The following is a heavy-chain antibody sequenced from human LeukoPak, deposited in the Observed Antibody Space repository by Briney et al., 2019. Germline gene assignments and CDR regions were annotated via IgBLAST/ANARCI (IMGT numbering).Heavy chain of an antibody. V-gene: IGHV4-34*01. CDR3: ASLLTPRKSSGRRKESKDIVVVPAAPPA. CDR2: INHSGST. D-gene: IGHD2-2*01. J-gene: IGHJ4*02. CDR1: GGSFSGYY. Sequence: KPSETLSLTCAVYGGSFSGYYWSWIRQPPGKGLEWIGEINHSGSTNYNPSLKSRVTISVDTSKNQFSLKLSSVTAADTAVYYCASLLTPRKSSGRRKESKDIVVVPAAPPAWAQGTLVTVSS.